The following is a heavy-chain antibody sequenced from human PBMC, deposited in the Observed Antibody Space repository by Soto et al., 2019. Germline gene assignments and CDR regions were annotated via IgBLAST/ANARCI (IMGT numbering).Heavy chain of an antibody. D-gene: IGHD2-8*01. J-gene: IGHJ4*02. CDR3: SKAVYTLLYYFDF. Sequence: ASVKVSCKTSGYAFTGYYMPWVRQAPGQGLEWMGCINPNSGGTNYAQKFQGRVTMTRDTSISTAYMELSRLKSDYTAVYYCSKAVYTLLYYFDFWGQGTLVTVSS. V-gene: IGHV1-2*02. CDR1: GYAFTGYY. CDR2: INPNSGGT.